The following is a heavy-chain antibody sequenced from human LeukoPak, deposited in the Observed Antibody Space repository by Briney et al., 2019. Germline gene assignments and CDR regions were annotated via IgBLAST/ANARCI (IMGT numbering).Heavy chain of an antibody. J-gene: IGHJ4*02. CDR1: GGSFSGYY. CDR2: INHSGST. V-gene: IGHV4-34*01. CDR3: ASWSAADLTFDY. D-gene: IGHD6-13*01. Sequence: SETLSLTCAVYGGSFSGYYWSWIRQPPGKGLEWIGEINHSGSTNYNPSLKSRVTISVDTSKNQFSLKLSSVTAADTAVYYCASWSAADLTFDYWGQGTLVTVSS.